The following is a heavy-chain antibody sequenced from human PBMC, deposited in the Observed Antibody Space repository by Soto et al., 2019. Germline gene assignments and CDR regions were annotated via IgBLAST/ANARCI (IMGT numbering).Heavy chain of an antibody. Sequence: SETLSLSCAVYGGSFSGYYWTWIRQPPGTGLEWIGEINHSGSTNYTPSLKSRVTISVDTSKNQFSLKLTSVTAADTAVYYCARDKITGLFDYCGQGTVVTVSA. CDR2: INHSGST. J-gene: IGHJ4*02. CDR3: ARDKITGLFDY. CDR1: GGSFSGYY. D-gene: IGHD1-1*01. V-gene: IGHV4-34*01.